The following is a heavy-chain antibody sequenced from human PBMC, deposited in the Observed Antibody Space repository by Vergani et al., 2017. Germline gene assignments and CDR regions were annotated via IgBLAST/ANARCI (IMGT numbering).Heavy chain of an antibody. V-gene: IGHV4-34*01. CDR1: GGSFSGYY. CDR2: INHSGST. J-gene: IGHJ4*02. Sequence: QVQLQQWGAGLLKPSENLSLTCAVYGGSFSGYYWSWIRQPPGKGLEWIGEINHSGSTNYNPSLKSRVTISVDTSKNQFALKLSAVTAADTAGYYCARAPPRVVVPAAIPPAPRRFDYWGQGSLVTVSS. CDR3: ARAPPRVVVPAAIPPAPRRFDY. D-gene: IGHD2-2*01.